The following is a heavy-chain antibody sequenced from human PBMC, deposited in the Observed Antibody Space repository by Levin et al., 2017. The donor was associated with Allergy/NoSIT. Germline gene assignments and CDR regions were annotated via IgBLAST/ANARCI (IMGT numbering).Heavy chain of an antibody. D-gene: IGHD2-15*01. J-gene: IGHJ4*02. V-gene: IGHV4-39*01. Sequence: SETLSLTCSVSGDSVGDKSHYWGWIRQPPGTGPEWIATIYYTGTTYYNPSLRSRATISVDTSKNQLSLKMTSVTAADTAMYYCARHVGYCSGGTCYSEYFFDSWGQGALVTVSS. CDR3: ARHVGYCSGGTCYSEYFFDS. CDR1: GDSVGDKSHY. CDR2: IYYTGTT.